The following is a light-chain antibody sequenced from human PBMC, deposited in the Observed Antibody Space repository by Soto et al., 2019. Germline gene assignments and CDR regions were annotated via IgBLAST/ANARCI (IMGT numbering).Light chain of an antibody. CDR3: HPYDIAWT. CDR1: QSVPSNF. CDR2: SVS. V-gene: IGKV3-20*01. J-gene: IGKJ1*01. Sequence: EIVLTQSPGTLYLSPGERAPLSCRAIQSVPSNFLARYQQNPCQARILLIYSVSRRATGIPDSFSASGSGTELTLTIGRLEPEDFAVCYFHPYDIAWTVGQGTKVEIK.